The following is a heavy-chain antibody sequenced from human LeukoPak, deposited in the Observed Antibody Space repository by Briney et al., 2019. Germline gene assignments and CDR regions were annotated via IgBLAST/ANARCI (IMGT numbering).Heavy chain of an antibody. CDR2: ISAYNGNT. J-gene: IGHJ5*02. V-gene: IGHV1-18*01. Sequence: ASVKVSFKASGYTFTSYGISWVRQAPGQGLEWMGWISAYNGNTNYAQKLQGRVTMTTDTSTSTAYMELRSLRSDDTAVYYCARDYYYDSSGYDPSNNWFDPWGQGTLVTVSS. D-gene: IGHD3-22*01. CDR3: ARDYYYDSSGYDPSNNWFDP. CDR1: GYTFTSYG.